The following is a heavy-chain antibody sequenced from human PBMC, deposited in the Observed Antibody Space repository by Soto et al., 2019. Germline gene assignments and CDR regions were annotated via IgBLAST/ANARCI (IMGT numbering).Heavy chain of an antibody. CDR1: GYTFTSYY. D-gene: IGHD3-9*01. CDR2: INPSGGST. CDR3: ARSLDILTGYYWPPFDY. J-gene: IGHJ4*02. Sequence: QVQLVQSGAEVKKPGASVKVSCKASGYTFTSYYMHWVRQAPGKGLEWLGIINPSGGSTSYAQKFQGRVTMTRDTSTSTVYMELSSLRSEDTAVYYCARSLDILTGYYWPPFDYWGQGTLVTVSS. V-gene: IGHV1-46*01.